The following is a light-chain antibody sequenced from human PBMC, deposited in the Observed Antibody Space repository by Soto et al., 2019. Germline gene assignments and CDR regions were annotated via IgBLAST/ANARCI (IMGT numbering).Light chain of an antibody. V-gene: IGKV1-39*01. Sequence: IQMSQSPSSVAGSVGYRLSIACRGSQDIGNYLGWYQQKPGKAPKILIYAAFSLQSGVPSRFSGSGSGTDFTLTISSLQPEDFATYYCQQSYSTPITFGPGTKVDIK. CDR2: AAF. CDR3: QQSYSTPIT. J-gene: IGKJ3*01. CDR1: QDIGNY.